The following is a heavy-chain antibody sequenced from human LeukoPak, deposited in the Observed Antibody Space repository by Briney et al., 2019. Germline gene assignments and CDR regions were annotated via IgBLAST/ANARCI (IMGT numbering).Heavy chain of an antibody. CDR3: ASPHPLTITMVRGVALDY. V-gene: IGHV3-30-3*01. Sequence: GGSLRLSCAASGFTFSSYAMHWVRQAPGKGLEWVAVISYDGSNKYYADSVKGRFTISRDNSKNTLYLQMNSLRAEDTAVYYCASPHPLTITMVRGVALDYWGQGTLVTVSS. D-gene: IGHD3-10*01. CDR2: ISYDGSNK. J-gene: IGHJ4*02. CDR1: GFTFSSYA.